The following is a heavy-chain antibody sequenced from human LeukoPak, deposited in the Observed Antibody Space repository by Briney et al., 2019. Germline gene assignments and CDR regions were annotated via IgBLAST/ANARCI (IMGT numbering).Heavy chain of an antibody. CDR2: IRYDGSNK. Sequence: PVGSLRLSCAASGFTFGSYGMHWVRQAPGKGPEGVAFIRYDGSNKYYADSVKGRFTISRDNSKNTLYLQMNSLRPEDTAVYYCARTVYDFWSGYSPIEPWGQGTLVTVSS. CDR3: ARTVYDFWSGYSPIEP. V-gene: IGHV3-30*02. J-gene: IGHJ5*02. D-gene: IGHD3-3*01. CDR1: GFTFGSYG.